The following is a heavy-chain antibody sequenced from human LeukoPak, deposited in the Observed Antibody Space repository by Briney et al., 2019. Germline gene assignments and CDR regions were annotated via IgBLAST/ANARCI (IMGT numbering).Heavy chain of an antibody. Sequence: PGGSLRLSCAASGFTFSSYWVSWVRQAPGKGLEWVANIKQDGSEKYYVDSVKGRFTISRDNAKNSLYLQMNRLRAEDTAVYYCARDVGPTMLDAFDIWGQGTMVTVSS. CDR2: IKQDGSEK. J-gene: IGHJ3*02. V-gene: IGHV3-7*03. CDR1: GFTFSSYW. D-gene: IGHD4/OR15-4a*01. CDR3: ARDVGPTMLDAFDI.